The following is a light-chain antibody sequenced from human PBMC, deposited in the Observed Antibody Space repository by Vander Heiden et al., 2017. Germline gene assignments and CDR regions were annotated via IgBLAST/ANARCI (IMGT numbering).Light chain of an antibody. CDR1: SSDVGGYNY. J-gene: IGLJ1*01. CDR3: SSYTSSSTLYV. V-gene: IGLV2-14*01. Sequence: HSALTQPASVSGPPGQSITISCTGTSSDVGGYNYVSWYQQHPGKAPKLMIYDVSNRPSGVSDRFSGSKSGNTASLTISGLRAEDEADYYCSSYTSSSTLYVFGTGTKVTVL. CDR2: DVS.